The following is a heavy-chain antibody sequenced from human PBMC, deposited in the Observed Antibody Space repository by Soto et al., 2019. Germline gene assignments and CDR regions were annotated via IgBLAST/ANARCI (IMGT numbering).Heavy chain of an antibody. CDR2: IYYSGST. J-gene: IGHJ6*02. V-gene: IGHV4-39*01. CDR3: ARLVWAAGNDGMDV. D-gene: IGHD6-13*01. Sequence: QLQLQESGPGLVKPSETLSLTCTVSGGSISSSSYYWGWIRQPPGKGLEWIGSIYYSGSTYYNPSLKSRVTRPVATSKYRFSRKLSSVTAAVTAVYDCARLVWAAGNDGMDVWGQGTTVTVSS. CDR1: GGSISSSSYY.